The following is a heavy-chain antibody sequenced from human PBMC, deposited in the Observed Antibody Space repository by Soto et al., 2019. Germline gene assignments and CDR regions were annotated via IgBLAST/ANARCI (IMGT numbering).Heavy chain of an antibody. V-gene: IGHV3-30*03. J-gene: IGHJ4*02. CDR2: ISYDGSNK. CDR1: GSTFRSYG. CDR3: ARDGKGAAYTHGPYYFDY. D-gene: IGHD1-1*01. Sequence: PGGSLRLSCAASGSTFRSYGMHWVRQAPGKGLEWVAAISYDGSNKNYVDSVKGRFTISRDNSENTLYLQMNSLRDEDTAVYYCARDGKGAAYTHGPYYFDYWGQGALVTVSS.